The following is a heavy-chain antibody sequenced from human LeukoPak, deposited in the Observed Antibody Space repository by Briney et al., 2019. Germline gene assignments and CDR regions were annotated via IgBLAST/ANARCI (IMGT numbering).Heavy chain of an antibody. D-gene: IGHD6-13*01. V-gene: IGHV1-46*01. CDR1: GYTFTSYY. CDR3: ARGGEAAAGMLDYYYYMDV. Sequence: GASVKVSCKASGYTFTSYYMHWVRQAPGQGLEWMGIINPSGGSTSYAQKFQGGVTMTRDTSTSTVYMELSSLRSEDTAVYYCARGGEAAAGMLDYYYYMDVWGKGTTVTISS. CDR2: INPSGGST. J-gene: IGHJ6*03.